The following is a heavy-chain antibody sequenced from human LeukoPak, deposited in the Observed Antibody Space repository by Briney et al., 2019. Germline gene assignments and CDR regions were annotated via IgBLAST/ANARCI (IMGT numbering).Heavy chain of an antibody. CDR3: TRAPAALFDY. D-gene: IGHD2-2*01. V-gene: IGHV3-49*04. Sequence: GVLRLSCAASGFTFSSYAMSWVRRAPGKGLEWVGFIRSKAYGGTTEYAASVKGRFTISRDDSKSIAYLQMNSLKTEDTAVYYCTRAPAALFDYWGQGTLVTVSS. CDR2: IRSKAYGGTT. J-gene: IGHJ4*02. CDR1: GFTFSSYA.